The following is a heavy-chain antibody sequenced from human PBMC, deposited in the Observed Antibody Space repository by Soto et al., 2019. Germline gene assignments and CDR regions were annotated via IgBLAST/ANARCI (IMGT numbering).Heavy chain of an antibody. CDR2: MNAKSGDT. D-gene: IGHD3-16*01. CDR1: GYTFSDFD. V-gene: IGHV1-8*01. Sequence: QAHLEQSGAEVKRPGASVKVSCKASGYTFSDFDINWLRQAPGQGPEWMGWMNAKSGDTFFAQRFQGKFNMTWDTALRTAYMEMGSLTSDDTAMYYCARGNPFNYAGFDVWGQGTTVAVSS. CDR3: ARGNPFNYAGFDV. J-gene: IGHJ6*02.